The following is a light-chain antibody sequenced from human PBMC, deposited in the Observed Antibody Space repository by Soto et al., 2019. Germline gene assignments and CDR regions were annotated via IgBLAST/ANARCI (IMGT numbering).Light chain of an antibody. V-gene: IGKV3-15*01. Sequence: EVGVTKSPGTVPLSTGERATLSYRASQSVGSNLAWYQQKPGQAPRLLFYGASTGATGLPARFSGSGSGTEFTLTISSLQPEDFAAYYCHYYDKGPPGTFGQGTKVDIK. J-gene: IGKJ1*01. CDR3: HYYDKGPPGT. CDR2: GAS. CDR1: QSVGSN.